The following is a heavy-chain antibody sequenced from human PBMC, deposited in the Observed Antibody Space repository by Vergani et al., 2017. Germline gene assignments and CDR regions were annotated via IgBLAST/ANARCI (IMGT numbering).Heavy chain of an antibody. CDR1: GGSFSGYY. Sequence: QVQLQQWGPGLLKPSETLSLTCAVYGGSFSGYYWSWIRKPPAQGLEWNGENNHSGSTNYNPSLKSLVTISVDTSTTQFSLKLSSVTAAATAVYYCATIYCSSTSCLFDYWGQGTLVSVSS. V-gene: IGHV4-34*01. CDR2: NNHSGST. CDR3: ATIYCSSTSCLFDY. D-gene: IGHD2-2*01. J-gene: IGHJ4*02.